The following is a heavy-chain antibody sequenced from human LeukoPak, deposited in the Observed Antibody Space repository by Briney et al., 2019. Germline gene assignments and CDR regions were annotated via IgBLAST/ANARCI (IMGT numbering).Heavy chain of an antibody. CDR2: IYSGGST. J-gene: IGHJ5*01. D-gene: IGHD6-13*01. CDR1: RFTVSSNY. Sequence: PGGSLRLSCAASRFTVSSNYMSWVRQAPGKGLEWVSVIYSGGSTYYAASVKGRFTISRDNSKNTLYLQMNSLGAEDTAVYYCARGRSSSWFDYWGQGTLVTVSS. CDR3: ARGRSSSWFDY. V-gene: IGHV3-53*01.